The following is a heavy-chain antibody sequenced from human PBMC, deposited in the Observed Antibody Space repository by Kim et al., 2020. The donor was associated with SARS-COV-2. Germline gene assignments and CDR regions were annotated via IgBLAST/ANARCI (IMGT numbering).Heavy chain of an antibody. D-gene: IGHD5-18*01. CDR3: AKDQTRENGRYGAFDV. Sequence: GGSLRLSCVASGFTFRYYAMSWVRQAPGKGLEWVSTISGYNDPAYYTDSVKGRFTLSRDDSKNTVYLQMNSLRAADTAVYFCAKDQTRENGRYGAFDVWG. V-gene: IGHV3-23*01. CDR2: ISGYNDPA. CDR1: GFTFRYYA. J-gene: IGHJ3*01.